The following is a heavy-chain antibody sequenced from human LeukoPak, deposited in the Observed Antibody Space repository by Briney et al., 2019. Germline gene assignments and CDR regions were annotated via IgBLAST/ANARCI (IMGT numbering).Heavy chain of an antibody. CDR3: ARDRLHYYYYMDV. V-gene: IGHV1-18*01. J-gene: IGHJ6*03. Sequence: ASVKVSCKASGHTFTSYGISWVRQAPGQGLGWMGWISAYNGNTNYAQKLQGRVTMTTDTSTSTAYMELRSLRSDDTAVYYCARDRLHYYYYMDVWGKGTTVTVSS. CDR1: GHTFTSYG. D-gene: IGHD2-15*01. CDR2: ISAYNGNT.